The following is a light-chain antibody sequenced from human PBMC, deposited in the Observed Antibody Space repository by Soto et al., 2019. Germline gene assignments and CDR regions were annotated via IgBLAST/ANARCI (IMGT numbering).Light chain of an antibody. Sequence: SVRSLPASVSGSTAQSVSISCTGTSSYVGGYNYVSWYQQHPGKAPKLMIYEVSNRPSGVSNRFSGSKSGNTASLTISGLQAEDEADYYCSSYTSSCTGVFGTGTKVTV. J-gene: IGLJ1*01. CDR3: SSYTSSCTGV. V-gene: IGLV2-14*01. CDR2: EVS. CDR1: SSYVGGYNY.